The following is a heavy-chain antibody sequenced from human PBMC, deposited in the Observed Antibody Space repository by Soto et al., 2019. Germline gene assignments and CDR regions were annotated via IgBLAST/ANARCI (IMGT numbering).Heavy chain of an antibody. CDR3: ATRYYDSSGYFDY. CDR2: IYPGDSDT. Sequence: PGESLKISCKGSGYSLTSYWIGWVRQMPGKGLEWMGIIYPGDSDTRYSPSFQGQVTISADKSISTAYLQWSSLKASDTAMYYCATRYYDSSGYFDYWGQGTLVTVSS. J-gene: IGHJ4*02. V-gene: IGHV5-51*01. D-gene: IGHD3-22*01. CDR1: GYSLTSYW.